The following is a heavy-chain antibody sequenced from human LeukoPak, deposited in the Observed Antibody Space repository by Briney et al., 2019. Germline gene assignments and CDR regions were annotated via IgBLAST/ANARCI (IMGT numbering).Heavy chain of an antibody. J-gene: IGHJ4*02. Sequence: ASVKVSCKASGYTFTSYYMHWVRQAPGQGLEWMGIINPSGGSTSYAQKFQGRVTMTRDTPTSTVYMELSSLRSEDTAVYYCAREILRYYYDSSGYYYPPDYWGQGTLVTVSS. CDR1: GYTFTSYY. V-gene: IGHV1-46*01. CDR3: AREILRYYYDSSGYYYPPDY. CDR2: INPSGGST. D-gene: IGHD3-22*01.